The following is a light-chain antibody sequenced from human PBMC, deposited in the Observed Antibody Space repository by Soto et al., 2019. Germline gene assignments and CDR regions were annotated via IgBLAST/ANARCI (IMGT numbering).Light chain of an antibody. CDR2: GAS. J-gene: IGKJ4*01. Sequence: EVVMTQSPATLSVSPGERATLSCRASQSVSSTLAWYQQKPGQAPRLLIYGASTRATGIPARFSGSGSGTQFTITISSPQSEDILVYYFPHHSTSPLTFGGGTKVEIK. CDR3: PHHSTSPLT. V-gene: IGKV3-15*01. CDR1: QSVSST.